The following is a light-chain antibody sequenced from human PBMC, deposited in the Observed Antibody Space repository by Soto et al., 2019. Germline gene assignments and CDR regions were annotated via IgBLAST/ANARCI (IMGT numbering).Light chain of an antibody. J-gene: IGKJ2*01. V-gene: IGKV1-16*01. CDR2: AAS. Sequence: DIQMTQSPSSLSASVGDRVTITCRASQGISDYLAWFQQKPGKAPKSLIYAASNLQSGVPSRFGGSGSGTEFTLTISSLQPDDFATYYCQQYNTYPFTFGQGTKLEIK. CDR1: QGISDY. CDR3: QQYNTYPFT.